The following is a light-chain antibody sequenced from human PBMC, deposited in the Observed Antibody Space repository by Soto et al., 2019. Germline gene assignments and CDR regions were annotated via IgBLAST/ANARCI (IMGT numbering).Light chain of an antibody. Sequence: QSVLTQPASVSGSPGQSITISCTGTTSDVGGYDYVSWYQQHPGKAPKLLIFEVRNRPSGVSSRFSGSRSANSASLTISGLQAEDEADYYCSSFTTPSTYVFGTGTKVTVL. CDR3: SSFTTPSTYV. V-gene: IGLV2-14*01. CDR2: EVR. J-gene: IGLJ1*01. CDR1: TSDVGGYDY.